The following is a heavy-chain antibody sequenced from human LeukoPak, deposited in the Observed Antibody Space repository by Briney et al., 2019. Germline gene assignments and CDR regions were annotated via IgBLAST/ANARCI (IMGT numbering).Heavy chain of an antibody. D-gene: IGHD5-24*01. CDR2: ISAYNGNT. V-gene: IGHV1-18*01. CDR1: GYTFTTYG. Sequence: GTSVKVSCKASGYTFTTYGITWVRQAPGQGLEWMGWISAYNGNTNYAQKLQGRVAMTTDTSTSTAYMELRSLRSDDTAVYYCARALVDGYKELGYWGQGTLVTVSS. CDR3: ARALVDGYKELGY. J-gene: IGHJ4*02.